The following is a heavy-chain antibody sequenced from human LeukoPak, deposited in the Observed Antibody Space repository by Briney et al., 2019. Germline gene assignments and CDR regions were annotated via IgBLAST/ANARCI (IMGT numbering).Heavy chain of an antibody. Sequence: ASVKVSCKASGGTFSSYAISWVRQAPGQGLEWMGGIIPIFGTANYAQKFQGRVTITADESTSTAYMELSSLRSGDTAVYYCARPRALYYDFWSGYYPFDYWGQGTLVTVSS. CDR1: GGTFSSYA. CDR3: ARPRALYYDFWSGYYPFDY. CDR2: IIPIFGTA. V-gene: IGHV1-69*13. J-gene: IGHJ4*02. D-gene: IGHD3-3*01.